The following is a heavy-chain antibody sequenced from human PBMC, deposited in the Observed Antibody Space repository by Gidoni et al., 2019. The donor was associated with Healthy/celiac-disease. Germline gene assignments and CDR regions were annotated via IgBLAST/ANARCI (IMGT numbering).Heavy chain of an antibody. CDR2: ISYDGSNK. J-gene: IGHJ4*02. CDR3: ARDKIAAALFDY. D-gene: IGHD6-13*01. V-gene: IGHV3-30*04. CDR1: GFTFSSYA. Sequence: QVQPVESGGGVVQPGRSLRLSCAASGFTFSSYAMHWVRQAPGKGLGWVAVISYDGSNKYYADSVKGRFTISRDNSKNTLYLQMNSLRAEDTAVYYCARDKIAAALFDYWGQGTLVTVSS.